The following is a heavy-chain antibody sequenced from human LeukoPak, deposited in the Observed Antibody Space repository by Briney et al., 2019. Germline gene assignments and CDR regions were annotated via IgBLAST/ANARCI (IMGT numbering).Heavy chain of an antibody. D-gene: IGHD3-22*01. CDR1: GFTFSSYG. V-gene: IGHV3-30*03. Sequence: GGSLRLSCAASGFTFSSYGMHWVRQAPGKGLEWVAVISYDGSNKYYADSVKGRFTISRDNSKNTLYLQMNSLRAEDTAVYYCARASYYDGWFDSWGQGTLVTVSS. CDR2: ISYDGSNK. J-gene: IGHJ5*01. CDR3: ARASYYDGWFDS.